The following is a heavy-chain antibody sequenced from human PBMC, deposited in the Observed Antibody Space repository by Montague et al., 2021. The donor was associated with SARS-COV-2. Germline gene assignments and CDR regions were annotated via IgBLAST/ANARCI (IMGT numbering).Heavy chain of an antibody. D-gene: IGHD3-22*01. CDR1: GGSISNYY. J-gene: IGHJ6*02. CDR3: ARGGGYYNYGLDV. CDR2: IDYGGST. Sequence: SETLSLTCTVSGGSISNYYWSWIRQPPGRGLEWIGYIDYGGSTDYRPSXKSRVTISLDTSKNQFSLKVTSVTAADTAVYYCARGGGYYNYGLDVWGPGTTVTVSS. V-gene: IGHV4-59*01.